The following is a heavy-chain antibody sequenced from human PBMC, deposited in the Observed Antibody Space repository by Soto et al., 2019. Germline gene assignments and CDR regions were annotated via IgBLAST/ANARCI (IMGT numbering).Heavy chain of an antibody. D-gene: IGHD6-13*01. V-gene: IGHV1-69*06. Sequence: VASVKVSCKASGGTFSSYAISWVRQAPGQGLEWMGGTFPMFGKANYAQKFQGRVTISADKSTSTAYMELSSLTSEDTAVYYCATVDISTWIDGMDVWGQGTTVTVS. CDR2: TFPMFGKA. CDR3: ATVDISTWIDGMDV. CDR1: GGTFSSYA. J-gene: IGHJ6*02.